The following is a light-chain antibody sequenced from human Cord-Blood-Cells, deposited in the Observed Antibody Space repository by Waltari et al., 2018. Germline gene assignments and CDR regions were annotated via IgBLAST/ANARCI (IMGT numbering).Light chain of an antibody. CDR2: CAS. J-gene: IGKJ3*01. CDR3: QQYGSSPFT. V-gene: IGKV3-20*01. CDR1: QSVSSSY. Sequence: IELTKSTGTLSLSPGERATLCCRASQSVSSSYLAWYQQKPGPAPRFLIYCASSRATGIPDRFSGSGSGTDFTLTISRLEPEDFAVYYCQQYGSSPFTFGPGTKVDIK.